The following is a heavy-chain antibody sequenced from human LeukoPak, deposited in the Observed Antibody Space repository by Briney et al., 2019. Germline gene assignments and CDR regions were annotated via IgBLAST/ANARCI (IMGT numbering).Heavy chain of an antibody. CDR2: INSDGTTT. CDR3: AKDVGGTI. Sequence: PGGSLTLPCAASGFTFSSYWMHWVRQAPGKGLVWVSRINSDGTTTTYADSVKGRFTISRDNAKSMVYLQMNSLRAEDTAVYYCAKDVGGTIWGQGTLVTVSS. V-gene: IGHV3-74*01. CDR1: GFTFSSYW. D-gene: IGHD1-26*01. J-gene: IGHJ4*02.